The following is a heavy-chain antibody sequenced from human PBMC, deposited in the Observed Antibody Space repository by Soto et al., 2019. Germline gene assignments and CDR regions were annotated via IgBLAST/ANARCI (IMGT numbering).Heavy chain of an antibody. CDR2: VYFSGST. J-gene: IGHJ5*02. CDR1: GDSVSSGDYY. D-gene: IGHD3-16*01. CDR3: ARIPVDTYMIYWSDP. V-gene: IGHV4-61*08. Sequence: PSETLSLTCSVSGDSVSSGDYYWSWIRQPPGKGLEWIGHVYFSGSTNYIPSLKSRLTMSVDTAKNQFSLKLTSVTAADTAVYSCARIPVDTYMIYWSDPWGQGTQVTVSS.